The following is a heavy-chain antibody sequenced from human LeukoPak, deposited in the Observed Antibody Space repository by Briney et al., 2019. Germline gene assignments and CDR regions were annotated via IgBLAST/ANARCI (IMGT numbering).Heavy chain of an antibody. V-gene: IGHV1-18*01. CDR1: GYTFTSYG. Sequence: ASVKVSCKASGYTFTSYGISWVRQAPGQGLEWMGWISAYNGNTNYAQKLQGRVTMTTDTSTSTAYMELRSLRSDDTAVYYCASTPADTAMALLLDYWGQGTLVTVSS. D-gene: IGHD5-18*01. CDR3: ASTPADTAMALLLDY. J-gene: IGHJ4*02. CDR2: ISAYNGNT.